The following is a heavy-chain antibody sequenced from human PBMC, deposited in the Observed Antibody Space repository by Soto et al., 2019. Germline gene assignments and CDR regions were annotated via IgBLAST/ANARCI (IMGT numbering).Heavy chain of an antibody. CDR1: GFTFSSYA. J-gene: IGHJ4*02. V-gene: IGHV3-23*01. CDR3: PKVLAPYCSSTSCYAPAY. Sequence: PGGSLRLSCAASGFTFSSYAMSWVRQAPGKGLEWVSAISGSGGSTYYADSVKGRFTISRDNSKNTLYLQMNSLRAEDTAVYYCPKVLAPYCSSTSCYAPAYGGQGTXVTVS. CDR2: ISGSGGST. D-gene: IGHD2-2*01.